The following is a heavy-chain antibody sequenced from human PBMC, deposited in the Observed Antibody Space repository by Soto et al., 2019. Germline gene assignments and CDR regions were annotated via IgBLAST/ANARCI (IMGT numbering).Heavy chain of an antibody. J-gene: IGHJ4*02. D-gene: IGHD3-22*01. CDR1: GFTFSSHA. CDR3: ARAHGPYYDSSYYGLARNYFDY. V-gene: IGHV3-30-3*01. CDR2: ISFDGTNK. Sequence: GGSLRLSCAATGFTFSSHAMNWVRQAPGKGLEWVSVISFDGTNKYYAESVRGRYTISRDNSKNVLYLDMNSLRPDDTAIYYCARAHGPYYDSSYYGLARNYFDYWGQGALVNVSS.